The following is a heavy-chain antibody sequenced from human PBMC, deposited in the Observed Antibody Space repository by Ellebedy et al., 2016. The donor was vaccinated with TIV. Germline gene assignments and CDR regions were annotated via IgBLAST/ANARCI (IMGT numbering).Heavy chain of an antibody. J-gene: IGHJ4*02. Sequence: SGPTLVKPTQTLTLTCTFPGFSLNTSGMCVSWIRQPPGKALEWLARIDWDDDKYYSPPLKTRPSLSKDTSKNPVVLTMTNMDPVDTATYFCERIKVGAYLRPYYFDYWGQGALVTVSS. CDR1: GFSLNTSGMC. CDR3: ERIKVGAYLRPYYFDY. V-gene: IGHV2-70*11. CDR2: IDWDDDK. D-gene: IGHD2-2*01.